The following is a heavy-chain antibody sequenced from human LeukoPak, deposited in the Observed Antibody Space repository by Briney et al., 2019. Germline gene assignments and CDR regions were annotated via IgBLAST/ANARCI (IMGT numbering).Heavy chain of an antibody. V-gene: IGHV5-51*03. Sequence: PGESLKISCQGSANTFSDYWIGWVRQMPGKGLEWMGVIYPDDSQTTYSPSFERQVTISADKSINTAYLQWNSLKATDTAMYYCARREMITHNAFDIWGQGTTVTVSA. D-gene: IGHD1-14*01. J-gene: IGHJ3*02. CDR2: IYPDDSQT. CDR3: ARREMITHNAFDI. CDR1: ANTFSDYW.